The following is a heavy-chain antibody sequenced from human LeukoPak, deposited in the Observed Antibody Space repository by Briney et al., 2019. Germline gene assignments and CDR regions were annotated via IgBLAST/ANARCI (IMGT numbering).Heavy chain of an antibody. Sequence: GEPLKISCKGSGYSFTIYWIGWVRQVPGKGLEWMGIIYPGDSDTRYSPSFQGQVTISADKSISTAYLQWSSLKASDTAMYYCARQSHSSGWYNFDYWGQGTLVTVSS. CDR1: GYSFTIYW. CDR3: ARQSHSSGWYNFDY. V-gene: IGHV5-51*01. J-gene: IGHJ4*02. D-gene: IGHD6-19*01. CDR2: IYPGDSDT.